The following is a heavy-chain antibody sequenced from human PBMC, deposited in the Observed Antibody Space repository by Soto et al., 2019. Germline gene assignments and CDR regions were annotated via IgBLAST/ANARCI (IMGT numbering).Heavy chain of an antibody. CDR2: ISSSGSTI. V-gene: IGHV3-48*03. J-gene: IGHJ6*02. CDR1: GFTFSSYE. Sequence: GGSLRLSCAASGFTFSSYEMNWVRQAPGKGLEWVSYISSSGSTIYYADSVEGRFTISRDNAKNSLYLQMNSLRAEDTAVYYCARVPSSAYYGMDVWGQGTTVTVSS. CDR3: ARVPSSAYYGMDV. D-gene: IGHD3-10*01.